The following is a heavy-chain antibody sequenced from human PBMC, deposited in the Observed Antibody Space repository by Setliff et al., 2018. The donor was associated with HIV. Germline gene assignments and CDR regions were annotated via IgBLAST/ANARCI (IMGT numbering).Heavy chain of an antibody. CDR2: ISSTGRYI. Sequence: LRLSCAASGFTFSSYTMNWVRQAPGKGLEWVSSISSTGRYIYYADSLKGRFTISRDNAKNSLYLQMNSLSAEDTALYYCTREDVGTAIYGAFDIWGPGTMVTVSS. V-gene: IGHV3-21*01. D-gene: IGHD2-21*02. CDR3: TREDVGTAIYGAFDI. J-gene: IGHJ3*02. CDR1: GFTFSSYT.